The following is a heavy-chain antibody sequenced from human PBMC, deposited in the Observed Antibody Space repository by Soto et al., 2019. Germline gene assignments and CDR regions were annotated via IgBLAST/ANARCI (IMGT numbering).Heavy chain of an antibody. CDR3: AKCITAAPDDAFDI. CDR2: IRGSGGSA. D-gene: IGHD6-13*01. V-gene: IGHV3-23*01. Sequence: GGSLRLSCAAPGFTFSSYAMSWVRQSPGKGLEWVSTIRGSGGSAYYADSVKGRFTISRDNSKNTLSLQMNSLRAEDTAVYYCAKCITAAPDDAFDIWGQGTMVTVSS. CDR1: GFTFSSYA. J-gene: IGHJ3*02.